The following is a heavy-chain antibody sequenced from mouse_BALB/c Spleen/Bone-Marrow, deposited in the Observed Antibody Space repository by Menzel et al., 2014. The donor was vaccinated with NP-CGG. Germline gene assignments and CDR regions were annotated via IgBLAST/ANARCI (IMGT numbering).Heavy chain of an antibody. D-gene: IGHD1-2*01. J-gene: IGHJ4*01. CDR2: IDPSDSYT. CDR1: GYTFTRHW. Sequence: VQLQQSGAELVKPGASVKISCKASGYTFTRHWMNWVKQRPGQGLEWIGEIDPSDSYTNNNQKFKDKATLTVDKSSSTAYMQLSSLTSEDSAVYYCARRGTTAKDYAMDYWGQGTSVTVSS. CDR3: ARRGTTAKDYAMDY. V-gene: IGHV1S126*01.